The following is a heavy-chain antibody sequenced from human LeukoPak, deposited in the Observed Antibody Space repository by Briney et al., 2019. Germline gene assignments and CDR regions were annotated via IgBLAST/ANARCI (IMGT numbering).Heavy chain of an antibody. CDR2: IHYSGRA. CDR1: GGSISGYY. J-gene: IGHJ6*02. CDR3: ARFGVNYDMDV. D-gene: IGHD3-16*01. V-gene: IGHV4-59*01. Sequence: SETLSLTCTVSGGSISGYYWTWIRQPPGKGLEWIGQIHYSGRADYNPSLKSRISLSADTSKNQISLKPSSATAADTAVYYCARFGVNYDMDVWGQGTTVTVYS.